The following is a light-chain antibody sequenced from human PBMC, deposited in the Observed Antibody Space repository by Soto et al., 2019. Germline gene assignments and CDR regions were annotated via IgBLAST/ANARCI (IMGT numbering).Light chain of an antibody. CDR2: DVA. V-gene: IGLV2-11*01. J-gene: IGLJ3*02. CDR3: FSYAGNSTWV. CDR1: SSDVGAYDR. Sequence: QAVVTQPRSVSGSPGQSVTISCTGTSSDVGAYDRVSWFQHHPGKAPKLMIYDVAKRPSGVPDRFSGSKSANTASLTISGLQAEEEADYYCFSYAGNSTWVFGGGTKLTVL.